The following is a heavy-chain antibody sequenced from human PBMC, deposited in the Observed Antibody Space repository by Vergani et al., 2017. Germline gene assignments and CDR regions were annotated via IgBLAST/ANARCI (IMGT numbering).Heavy chain of an antibody. J-gene: IGHJ6*03. D-gene: IGHD3-3*01. V-gene: IGHV3-48*03. CDR1: GFTFSSYE. CDR3: AGEFALNYDFWSGPPSGYYMDV. Sequence: EVQLVESGGGLVQPGGSLRLSCAASGFTFSSYEMNWVRQAPGKGLEWVSYISSSGSTIYYADSVKGRFTISRDNAKNSLYLQMNSLRAEDTAVYYCAGEFALNYDFWSGPPSGYYMDVWGKGTTVTVSS. CDR2: ISSSGSTI.